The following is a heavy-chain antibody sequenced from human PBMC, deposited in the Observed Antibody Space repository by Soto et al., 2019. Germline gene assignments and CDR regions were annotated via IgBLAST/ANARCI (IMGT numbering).Heavy chain of an antibody. D-gene: IGHD6-6*01. Sequence: LKISCKGSGYSFTSYWISWVRQMPGKGLEWMGRIDPSDSYTNYSPSFQAHVTISADKSISTAYLQWSSLKASDTAMYYCARKSSSGGNYYGMDVWGQGTTVTVSS. V-gene: IGHV5-10-1*01. CDR2: IDPSDSYT. CDR1: GYSFTSYW. J-gene: IGHJ6*02. CDR3: ARKSSSGGNYYGMDV.